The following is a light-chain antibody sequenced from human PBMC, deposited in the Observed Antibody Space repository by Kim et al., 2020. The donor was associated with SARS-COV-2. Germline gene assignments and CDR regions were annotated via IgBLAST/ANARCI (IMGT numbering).Light chain of an antibody. J-gene: IGLJ2*01. CDR2: DVS. Sequence: LTQPRSVSGSPGQSVTISCTGTSSDVGGYNYVSWYQQHPGKAPKLMIYDVSKRPSGVPDRFSGSKSGNTASLTISGLQAEDEADYYCCSYAGSYTFVVFGGGTQLTDL. CDR1: SSDVGGYNY. CDR3: CSYAGSYTFVV. V-gene: IGLV2-11*01.